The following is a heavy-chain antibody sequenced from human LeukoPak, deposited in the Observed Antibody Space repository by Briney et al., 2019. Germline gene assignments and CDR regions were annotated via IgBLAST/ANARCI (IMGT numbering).Heavy chain of an antibody. J-gene: IGHJ1*01. D-gene: IGHD5-24*01. CDR1: GYTFTGYY. V-gene: IGHV1-2*02. CDR2: INPNSDDT. Sequence: ASVKVSCKASGYTFTGYYMHWVRQAPGQGLEWMGWINPNSDDTNYAQKFQGRVTMTRDTSISTAYMELSRLRSDDTAVYYCARAGDGYINAYWGQGTLVTVSS. CDR3: ARAGDGYINAY.